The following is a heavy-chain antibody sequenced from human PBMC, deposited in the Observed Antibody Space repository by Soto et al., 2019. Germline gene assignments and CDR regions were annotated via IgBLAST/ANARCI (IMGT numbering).Heavy chain of an antibody. CDR1: GSTFTVYY. J-gene: IGHJ6*02. CDR3: ARSIPTIFGDDTNGMDV. Sequence: ASVKVSCKASGSTFTVYYMHWVRQAPGQGLEWMGWINPNSGGTNYAQKFQGRGTMTRDTSIRTAYMELSRLRSDETAGYYCARSIPTIFGDDTNGMDVWGQGTTVTVSS. D-gene: IGHD3-3*01. V-gene: IGHV1-2*02. CDR2: INPNSGGT.